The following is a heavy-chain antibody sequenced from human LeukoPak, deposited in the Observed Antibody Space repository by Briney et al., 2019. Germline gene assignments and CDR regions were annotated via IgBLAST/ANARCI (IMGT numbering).Heavy chain of an antibody. V-gene: IGHV3-23*01. CDR2: ISGSGGST. J-gene: IGHJ6*04. Sequence: GGSLRLSCAAAGFTVSSNYMSWVRQAPGKGLEWVSVISGSGGSTDHADSVKGRFTISRDTSKNTLYLQVNSLRAEDTAVYYCARGLGYCSSTSCRPYTMDVWGKGTTVTVSS. D-gene: IGHD2-2*01. CDR1: GFTVSSNY. CDR3: ARGLGYCSSTSCRPYTMDV.